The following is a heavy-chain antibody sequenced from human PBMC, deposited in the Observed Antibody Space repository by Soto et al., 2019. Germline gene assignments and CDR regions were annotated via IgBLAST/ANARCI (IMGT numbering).Heavy chain of an antibody. V-gene: IGHV6-1*01. CDR2: TYYRSKWYE. CDR3: ARDTTIYTSTWFSLDH. CDR1: GDSVSSNSAG. J-gene: IGHJ4*02. D-gene: IGHD2-2*01. Sequence: SQTLSLTCGISGDSVSSNSAGWNWIRQSPSRGLEWLGRTYYRSKWYEDYGMSVKGRVTINRDTSKNQFSLQLKSVTPEDTAVYYCARDTTIYTSTWFSLDHCRQRPLFTVSS.